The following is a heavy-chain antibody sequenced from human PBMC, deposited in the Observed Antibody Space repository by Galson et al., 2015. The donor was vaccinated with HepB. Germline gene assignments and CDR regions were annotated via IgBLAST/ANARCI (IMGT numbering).Heavy chain of an antibody. Sequence: SLRLSCAASGFTFSGSAMHWVRQASGKGLEWVGSIRSKANSYATAYAASVKGTFTISRDDSKNTAYLQMNSLKTEDTAVYYCTRHQPDYYGSGRYYGMDDWGQGTTVTVSS. CDR3: TRHQPDYYGSGRYYGMDD. J-gene: IGHJ6*02. CDR1: GFTFSGSA. V-gene: IGHV3-73*01. D-gene: IGHD3-10*01. CDR2: IRSKANSYAT.